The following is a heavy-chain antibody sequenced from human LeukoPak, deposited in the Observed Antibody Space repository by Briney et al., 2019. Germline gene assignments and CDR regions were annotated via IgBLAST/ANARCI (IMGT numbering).Heavy chain of an antibody. Sequence: TSVKVSCKASGFTFTTSTVHWVRQARGQRLEWIGWIVVGSFNTNYAQKFQERVTITRDMSTSTAYMELSSLRYTAVYYCARDFWGSNTPAAFDIWGQGTMVTVSS. J-gene: IGHJ3*02. CDR2: IVVGSFNT. CDR1: GFTFTTST. V-gene: IGHV1-58*01. D-gene: IGHD7-27*01. CDR3: ARDFWGSNTPAAFDI.